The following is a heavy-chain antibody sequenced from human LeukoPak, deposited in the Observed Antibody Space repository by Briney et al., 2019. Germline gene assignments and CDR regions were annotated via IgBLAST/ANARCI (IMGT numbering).Heavy chain of an antibody. CDR1: GFPFTNYA. CDR2: ISASGTTT. CDR3: VAYYGSGRSAD. D-gene: IGHD3-10*01. J-gene: IGHJ4*02. V-gene: IGHV3-23*01. Sequence: GSLSLSFSASGFPFTNYAISWVRPAPGKGLEWVSSISASGTTTYFADSVKGRFTISRDNSKNTLYLQITSLRAEDTAVYYCVAYYGSGRSADWGQGTLVTVSS.